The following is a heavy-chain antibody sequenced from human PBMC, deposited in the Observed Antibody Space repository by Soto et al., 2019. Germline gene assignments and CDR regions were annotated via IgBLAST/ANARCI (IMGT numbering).Heavy chain of an antibody. J-gene: IGHJ4*02. CDR3: ARVRYGDY. Sequence: QVHLVQSGAEVKKPGASVKVSCQGSGYAFTTYGITWVRQAPGQGLEWMGWISAHNGNTNYAQKLQGRVTVTRDTSTSTAYMELRSLRYDDTAVYYYARVRYGDYWVQGARVTVSS. CDR1: GYAFTTYG. CDR2: ISAHNGNT. D-gene: IGHD1-1*01. V-gene: IGHV1-18*01.